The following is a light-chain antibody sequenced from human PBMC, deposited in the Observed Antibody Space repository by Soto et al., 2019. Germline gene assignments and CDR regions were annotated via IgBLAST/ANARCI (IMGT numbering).Light chain of an antibody. CDR1: ENINTY. CDR3: QQRSNWPPIT. Sequence: IVLTQSPATLSVSPGERATLSCRASENINTYLAWYQQKPGQAPKLLIYDASNRATGIPARFSGSGSGTDFTLTISSLEPEDFAVYYCQQRSNWPPITFGQGTRLEIK. V-gene: IGKV3-11*01. J-gene: IGKJ5*01. CDR2: DAS.